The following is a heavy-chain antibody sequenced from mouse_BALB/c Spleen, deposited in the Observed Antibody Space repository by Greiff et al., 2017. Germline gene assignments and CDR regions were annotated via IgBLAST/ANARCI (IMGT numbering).Heavy chain of an antibody. V-gene: IGHV5-9-4*01. CDR2: ISSGGSYT. D-gene: IGHD1-1*01. CDR1: GFTFSSYA. CDR3: ARSSYYYGSSSWFAY. Sequence: EVKLVESGGGLVKPGGSLKLSCAASGFTFSSYAMSWVRQSPEKRLEWVAEISSGGSYTYYPDTVTGRFTISRDNAKNTLYLEMSSLRSEDTAMYYWARSSYYYGSSSWFAYWGQGTLVTVSA. J-gene: IGHJ3*01.